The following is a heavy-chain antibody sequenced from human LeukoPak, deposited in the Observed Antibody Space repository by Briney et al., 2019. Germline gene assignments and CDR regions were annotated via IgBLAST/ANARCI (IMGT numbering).Heavy chain of an antibody. D-gene: IGHD1-14*01. CDR3: ARGQTIGDSLNWFDP. J-gene: IGHJ5*02. Sequence: ASVKVSCKASGYTFTGYYMHWVRQAPGQGLEWMGWINPNSGGTNYAQKFQGWVTMTRDTSISTAYMELSRLRSDDTAVYYCARGQTIGDSLNWFDPWGQGTLVTVSS. CDR1: GYTFTGYY. V-gene: IGHV1-2*04. CDR2: INPNSGGT.